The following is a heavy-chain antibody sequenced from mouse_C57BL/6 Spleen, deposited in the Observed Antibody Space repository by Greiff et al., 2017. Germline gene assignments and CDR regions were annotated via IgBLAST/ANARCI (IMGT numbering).Heavy chain of an antibody. CDR3: ARHSKYYAMDY. Sequence: QVQLQQPGAELVKPGASVKMSCKASGYTFTSYWITWVKQRPGQGLEWIGDIYPGSGSTNYTEQFKSKATLTVDTSSSTAYMQLSSLTSEDSAVYYCARHSKYYAMDYWGQGTSVTVCS. D-gene: IGHD2-5*01. CDR2: IYPGSGST. V-gene: IGHV1-55*01. CDR1: GYTFTSYW. J-gene: IGHJ4*01.